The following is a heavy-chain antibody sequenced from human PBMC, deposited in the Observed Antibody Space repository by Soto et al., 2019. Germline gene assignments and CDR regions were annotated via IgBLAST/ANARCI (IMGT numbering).Heavy chain of an antibody. D-gene: IGHD2-15*01. CDR3: ESFRRALLLRIGFFQH. J-gene: IGHJ1*01. Sequence: SETLSLTCTVSGGSVSSGSYYWSWIRQPPVTVPEWIGYIYYSGSTNYNPSLKSRVTISVDTSKNQFSLKLSSVTAADTAVYYCESFRRALLLRIGFFQHWGLGNLVTVSS. V-gene: IGHV4-61*01. CDR1: GGSVSSGSYY. CDR2: IYYSGST.